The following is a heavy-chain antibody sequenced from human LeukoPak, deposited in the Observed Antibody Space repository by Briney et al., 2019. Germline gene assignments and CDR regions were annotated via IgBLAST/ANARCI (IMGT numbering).Heavy chain of an antibody. CDR1: GGSISSYY. CDR2: IYYSGST. J-gene: IGHJ5*02. D-gene: IGHD3-10*01. V-gene: IGHV4-59*01. CDR3: ARDYKALWFDP. Sequence: SETLSLTCTVSGGSISSYYWSWIRQPPGKGLEWIGYIYYSGSTNYNPSLESRVTISVDTSKNQFSLKLSSVTAADTAVYYCARDYKALWFDPWGQGALVTVSS.